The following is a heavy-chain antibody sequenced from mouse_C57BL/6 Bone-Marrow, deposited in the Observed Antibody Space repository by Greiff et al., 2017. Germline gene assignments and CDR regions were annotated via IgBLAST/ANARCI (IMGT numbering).Heavy chain of an antibody. CDR3: ARGSSYLRFYYAMDY. CDR2: IWSDGST. V-gene: IGHV2-6*03. CDR1: GFSLTSYG. Sequence: QVQLKESGPGLVAPSQSLSITCTVSGFSLTSYGVHWVRQPPGKGLEWLVVIWSDGSTTYNSALKSRLSISKDNSKSQVFLKMNSLQTDDTAMYYCARGSSYLRFYYAMDYWGQGTSVTVAS. J-gene: IGHJ4*01. D-gene: IGHD1-1*01.